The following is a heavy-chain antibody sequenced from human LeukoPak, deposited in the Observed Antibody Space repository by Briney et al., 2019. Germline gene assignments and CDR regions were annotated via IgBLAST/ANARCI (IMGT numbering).Heavy chain of an antibody. CDR1: GFTFSSYG. J-gene: IGHJ4*02. V-gene: IGHV3-30*02. CDR3: ANPDSNYVDN. CDR2: IRYDGSKK. Sequence: PRGSLRLSCAASGFTFSSYGMRWVRQAPAKGLEWVAFIRYDGSKKYYADSVTGRFTLSRDNSKKTLYLQMNSLRGEDTAVYYGANPDSNYVDNWGQGTLVTVSS. D-gene: IGHD2/OR15-2a*01.